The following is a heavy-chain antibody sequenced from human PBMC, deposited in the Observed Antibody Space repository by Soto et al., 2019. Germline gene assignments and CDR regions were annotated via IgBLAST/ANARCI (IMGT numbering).Heavy chain of an antibody. J-gene: IGHJ5*02. D-gene: IGHD3-10*01. CDR2: IYYSGST. CDR1: GGSISSGDYY. Sequence: SETLSLTCTVSGGSISSGDYYWSWIRQPPGKGLEWIGYIYYSGSTYYNPSLKSRVTISVDTSKNQFSLKLSSVTAADTAVYYCARGHRRFGELFDWFDPWGQGTLVTSPQ. V-gene: IGHV4-30-4*01. CDR3: ARGHRRFGELFDWFDP.